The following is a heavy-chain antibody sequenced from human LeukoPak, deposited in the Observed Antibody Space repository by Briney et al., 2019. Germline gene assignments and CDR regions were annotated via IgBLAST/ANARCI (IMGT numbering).Heavy chain of an antibody. Sequence: ASVKVSCKASGGTFSSYAISWVRQAPGQGLEWMGRIIPILGIANYAQKFQGRVTMTRNTSISTAYMELSSLRSEDTAVYYCARASVVTAPGAFDIWGQGTMVTVSS. V-gene: IGHV1-69*04. CDR2: IIPILGIA. D-gene: IGHD2-21*02. CDR1: GGTFSSYA. J-gene: IGHJ3*02. CDR3: ARASVVTAPGAFDI.